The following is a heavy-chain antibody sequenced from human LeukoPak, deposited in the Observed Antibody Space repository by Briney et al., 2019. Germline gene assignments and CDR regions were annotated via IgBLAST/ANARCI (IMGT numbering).Heavy chain of an antibody. CDR2: IHNSGST. J-gene: IGHJ4*02. CDR1: GDSFSYFY. Sequence: SETLSLTCTVSGDSFSYFYWSWIRQPPGKGLEWIGYIHNSGSTNYNPSLKSRVTISLDTSKNQFSLKLSSVTAADTAVYYCARIAAADYLYYFDYWGQGTLVTVSS. CDR3: ARIAAADYLYYFDY. D-gene: IGHD6-13*01. V-gene: IGHV4-59*01.